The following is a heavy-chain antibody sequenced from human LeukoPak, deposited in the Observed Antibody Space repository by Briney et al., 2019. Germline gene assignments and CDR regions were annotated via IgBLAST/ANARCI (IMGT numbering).Heavy chain of an antibody. J-gene: IGHJ4*02. CDR3: ARGVVKAAHDY. D-gene: IGHD2-15*01. V-gene: IGHV4-34*01. Sequence: SETLSLTCAVYGGSFSGYYWSWIRQPPGKGLEWIGEINHSGSTNYNPSLKSRVTISVDTSKNQFSLKLSSVTAADTAVYYCARGVVKAAHDYWGQGTLVTVSS. CDR1: GGSFSGYY. CDR2: INHSGST.